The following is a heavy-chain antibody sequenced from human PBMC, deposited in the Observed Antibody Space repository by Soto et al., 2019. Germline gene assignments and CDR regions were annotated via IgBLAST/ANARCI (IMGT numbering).Heavy chain of an antibody. D-gene: IGHD6-13*01. Sequence: GSGPTLVNPTQTLTLTCTFSGFSLDTSPMVVGWIRQPPGKALEWLGLIFWDDDKRYRPSLQRRLTITKDTSKNQVVLKMTDMDPVDTATYYCIHTDDIFGAAGTDYWGQGALVTVS. V-gene: IGHV2-5*02. CDR1: GFSLDTSPMV. CDR2: IFWDDDK. J-gene: IGHJ4*02. CDR3: IHTDDIFGAAGTDY.